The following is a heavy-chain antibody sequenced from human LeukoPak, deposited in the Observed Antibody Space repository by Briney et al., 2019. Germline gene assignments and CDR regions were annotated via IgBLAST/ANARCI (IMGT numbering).Heavy chain of an antibody. Sequence: PGESLRLSCAASGFTFSNAWMSWVRQAPGKGLEWVGRIKSKTDGGTTDYAAPVKGRFTISRDDSKNTLYLQMNSLKTEDTAVYYCTTDESRFYYDSSGYDYWGQGTLVTVSS. D-gene: IGHD3-22*01. V-gene: IGHV3-15*01. CDR1: GFTFSNAW. J-gene: IGHJ4*02. CDR2: IKSKTDGGTT. CDR3: TTDESRFYYDSSGYDY.